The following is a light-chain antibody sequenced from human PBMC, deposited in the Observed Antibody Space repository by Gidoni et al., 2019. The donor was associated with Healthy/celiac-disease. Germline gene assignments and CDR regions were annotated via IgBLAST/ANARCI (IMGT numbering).Light chain of an antibody. CDR1: QSVSSSY. CDR3: QQYGSSPLFT. V-gene: IGKV3-20*01. CDR2: GAS. J-gene: IGKJ3*01. Sequence: EILLTQSPVTLSLSPGERATLSCRASQSVSSSYLAWYQQKPGQAPRLLIYGASSRATGIPDRFSGSGSGTDFTITISRLEPEDYAVYYCQQYGSSPLFTFGPGTKVDIK.